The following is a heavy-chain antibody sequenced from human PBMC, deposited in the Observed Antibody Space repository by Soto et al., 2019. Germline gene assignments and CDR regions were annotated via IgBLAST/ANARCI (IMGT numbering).Heavy chain of an antibody. CDR2: INPSGGST. D-gene: IGHD3-22*01. CDR1: GYTFTSYY. CDR3: ARGPVGGYYYSSGYLPNFDY. V-gene: IGHV1-46*03. Sequence: ASVKVSCKASGYTFTSYYMHWVRQAPGQGLEWMGIINPSGGSTSYAQKFQGRVTMTRDTSTSTVYMELSSLRSEDTAVYYCARGPVGGYYYSSGYLPNFDYWGQGTLVT. J-gene: IGHJ4*02.